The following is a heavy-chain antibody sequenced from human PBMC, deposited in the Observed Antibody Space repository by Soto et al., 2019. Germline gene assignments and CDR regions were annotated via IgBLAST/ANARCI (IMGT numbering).Heavy chain of an antibody. CDR3: ARGGGATRDYNWFDP. CDR2: IHSDGSTT. D-gene: IGHD1-26*01. J-gene: IGHJ5*02. CDR1: GFTFSSYW. V-gene: IGHV3-74*01. Sequence: GSLRLSCAASGFTFSSYWMHWVRQAPGKGLVWVSRIHSDGSTTSYADSVKGRFTISRDNAKNTLYLQMNSLRAEDTAVYYCARGGGATRDYNWFDPWGQGTLVTVSS.